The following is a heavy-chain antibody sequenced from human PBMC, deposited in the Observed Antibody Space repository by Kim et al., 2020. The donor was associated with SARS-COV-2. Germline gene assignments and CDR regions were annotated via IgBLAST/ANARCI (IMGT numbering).Heavy chain of an antibody. V-gene: IGHV4-30-4*01. CDR1: GGSISSGDYY. CDR2: IYYSGST. D-gene: IGHD3-10*01. Sequence: SETLSLTCTVSGGSISSGDYYWSWIRQPPGKGLEWIGYIYYSGSTYYNPSLKSRVTISVDTSKNQFSLKLSSVTAADTAVYYCARGTITMVRGVIIYDAFDIWGQGTMVTVSS. CDR3: ARGTITMVRGVIIYDAFDI. J-gene: IGHJ3*02.